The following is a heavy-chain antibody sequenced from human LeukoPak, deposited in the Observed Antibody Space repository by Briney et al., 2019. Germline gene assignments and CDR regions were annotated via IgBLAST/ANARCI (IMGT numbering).Heavy chain of an antibody. V-gene: IGHV3-11*06. Sequence: GSLRLPFAASGFTFSDYYMSWIRQAPGKGLEWVSYISSSSSYTNYADSVKGRFTISRDNAKNSLYMKMNSLRAEDTAVYYCARLYDDYSWYSDLGGRGTLVTVSS. CDR1: GFTFSDYY. D-gene: IGHD4-17*01. CDR2: ISSSSSYT. CDR3: ARLYDDYSWYSDL. J-gene: IGHJ2*01.